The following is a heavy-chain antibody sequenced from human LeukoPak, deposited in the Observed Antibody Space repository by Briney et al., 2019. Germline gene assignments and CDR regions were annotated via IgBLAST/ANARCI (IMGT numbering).Heavy chain of an antibody. CDR2: ISGSGDST. D-gene: IGHD3-10*01. V-gene: IGHV3-23*01. CDR3: AKVDATYGSGSYYPWVY. CDR1: GFTFRSSA. J-gene: IGHJ4*02. Sequence: GGSLRLSCAASGFTFRSSAMSWVRRAPGKGPGWVSAISGSGDSTYYADSVKGRFTISRDNSKNTLYLQMNTLRAEDTAVYYCAKVDATYGSGSYYPWVYWGQGTLVTVSS.